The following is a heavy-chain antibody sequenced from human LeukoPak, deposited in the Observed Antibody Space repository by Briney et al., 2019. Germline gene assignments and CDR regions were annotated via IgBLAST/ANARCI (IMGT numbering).Heavy chain of an antibody. CDR3: ARDNYGGNSYYYYGMDV. CDR2: ISSSSLNI. Sequence: GGSLRLSCVASGFTFNRYSMNWVRQAPGKGLEWVSSISSSSLNIYYADSVKGRFTMSRDNAKNSLYLQMNSRRVEDTAVYYCARDNYGGNSYYYYGMDVWGQGTTVTVSS. CDR1: GFTFNRYS. D-gene: IGHD4-23*01. J-gene: IGHJ6*02. V-gene: IGHV3-21*01.